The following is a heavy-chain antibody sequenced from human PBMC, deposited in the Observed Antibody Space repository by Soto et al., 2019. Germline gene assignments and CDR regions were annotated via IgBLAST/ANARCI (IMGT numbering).Heavy chain of an antibody. D-gene: IGHD6-13*01. CDR1: GGTFSSYA. J-gene: IGHJ6*02. Sequence: SVKVSCKASGGTFSSYAISWVRQAPGQGLEWMGGIIPIFGTANYAQKFQGRVTITADESTSTAYMELSSLRSEDTAVYYCARDREQQQLVRFIYYYYGMDVWG. V-gene: IGHV1-69*13. CDR2: IIPIFGTA. CDR3: ARDREQQQLVRFIYYYYGMDV.